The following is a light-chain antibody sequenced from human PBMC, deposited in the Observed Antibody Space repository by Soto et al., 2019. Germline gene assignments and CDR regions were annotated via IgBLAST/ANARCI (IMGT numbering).Light chain of an antibody. Sequence: EIAMTQYQPTLSVSPWDIETVSCRASQSVVSNLAWYQQKPGQAPRLLIYGASTRLTAIPARFSGSGSGTEFTLTISNLQSEDFAVYYCQQHNNWPPTTFGQGTKVDIK. V-gene: IGKV3-15*01. CDR2: GAS. CDR1: QSVVSN. J-gene: IGKJ1*01. CDR3: QQHNNWPPTT.